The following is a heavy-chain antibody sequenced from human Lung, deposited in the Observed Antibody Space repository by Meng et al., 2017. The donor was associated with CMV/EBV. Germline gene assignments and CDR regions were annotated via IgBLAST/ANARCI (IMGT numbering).Heavy chain of an antibody. J-gene: IGHJ4*01. CDR2: IRHDGSNK. CDR1: GTTTDYYG. D-gene: IGHD3-16*01. V-gene: IGHV3-30*02. CDR3: AKDELLFGGANAFFDL. Sequence: GSSXMTSCTAAGTTTDYYGMHWLRQPQGKGLEWVAFIRHDGSNKFYRDSVRGRFTISRDNSKITLYLQMSSLRPEETAIYYCAKDELLFGGANAFFDLWGQGTRVTCAS.